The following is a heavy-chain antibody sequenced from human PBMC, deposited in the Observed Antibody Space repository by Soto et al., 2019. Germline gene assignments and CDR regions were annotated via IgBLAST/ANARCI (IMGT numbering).Heavy chain of an antibody. J-gene: IGHJ6*02. CDR2: IIPIFGTE. D-gene: IGHD6-13*01. CDR3: ARDRIAGSKYYDGMDV. Sequence: QVQLVQSGAEVKKPGSSVRVSCKASGGTFSSYAISWVRQAPGQGLEWMGGIIPIFGTENYAQQFQGRVTITADDSTSTAYMELSSLRSEDTAVYYCARDRIAGSKYYDGMDVWGQGTTVTVSS. CDR1: GGTFSSYA. V-gene: IGHV1-69*01.